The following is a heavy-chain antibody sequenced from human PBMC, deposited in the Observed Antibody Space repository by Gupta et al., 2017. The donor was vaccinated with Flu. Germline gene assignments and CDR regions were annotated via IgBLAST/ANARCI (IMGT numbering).Heavy chain of an antibody. J-gene: IGHJ4*02. CDR1: GVTFSRYA. D-gene: IGHD2-15*01. CDR2: IIPFFGPP. Sequence: QVQLVQSGAEVKKPGSSVKVSCRASGVTFSRYAITWVRQAPGQVLEWMGGIIPFFGPPNYDKRFKGNVPIPADESTSTADMELSSLRLEDTAVYYCARKGGGHCSGGTCYSFDYWGQGTLVTVSS. CDR3: ARKGGGHCSGGTCYSFDY. V-gene: IGHV1-69*01.